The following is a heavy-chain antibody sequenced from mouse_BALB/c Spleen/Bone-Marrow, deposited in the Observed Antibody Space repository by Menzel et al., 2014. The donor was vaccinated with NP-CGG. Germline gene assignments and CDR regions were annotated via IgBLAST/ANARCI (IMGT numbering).Heavy chain of an antibody. CDR2: INPDSSTI. J-gene: IGHJ3*01. Sequence: EVKVVESGGGLVQPGGSLKLSCAASGFDFSRYWMSWVRQAPGKGLQWIGEINPDSSTINYTPSLKDKFIISRDNAKNTLYLQMSKVRSEDTALYYCARLGYYGGSAYWGQGTLVAVSA. D-gene: IGHD2-3*01. CDR1: GFDFSRYW. V-gene: IGHV4-1*02. CDR3: ARLGYYGGSAY.